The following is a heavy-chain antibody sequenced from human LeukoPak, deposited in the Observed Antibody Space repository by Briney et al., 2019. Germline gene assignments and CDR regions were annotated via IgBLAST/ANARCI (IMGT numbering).Heavy chain of an antibody. V-gene: IGHV4-39*07. Sequence: SQTLSLTCTVSGGSISSGGYYWGWIRQPPGKGLEWIGGIYYSGSTYYNPSLKSRVTISVDTSKNQFSLKLSSVTAADTAVYYCARNRDGYNSFDYWGQGTLVTVS. CDR3: ARNRDGYNSFDY. D-gene: IGHD5-24*01. CDR1: GGSISSGGYY. J-gene: IGHJ4*02. CDR2: IYYSGST.